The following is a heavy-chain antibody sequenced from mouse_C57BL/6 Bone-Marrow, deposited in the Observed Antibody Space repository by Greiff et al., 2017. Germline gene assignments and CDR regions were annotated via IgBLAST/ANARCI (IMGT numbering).Heavy chain of an antibody. V-gene: IGHV1-82*01. CDR3: ARREIYYDYDEGYYAMDY. CDR1: GYAFSSSW. CDR2: IYPGDGDT. Sequence: QVQLQQSGPELVKPGASVKISCTASGYAFSSSWMNWVQQRPGKGLEWIGRIYPGDGDTNYNGKFKGTATLTADKSSSTAYMQLSSLTSEDSAVYFCARREIYYDYDEGYYAMDYWGQGTSVTVAS. J-gene: IGHJ4*01. D-gene: IGHD2-4*01.